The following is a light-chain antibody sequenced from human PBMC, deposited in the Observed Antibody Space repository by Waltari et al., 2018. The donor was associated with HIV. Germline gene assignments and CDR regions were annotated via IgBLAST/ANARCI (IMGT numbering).Light chain of an antibody. CDR3: GTWDSSLSAWV. CDR1: SPNIGNNY. V-gene: IGLV1-51*01. CDR2: DNN. J-gene: IGLJ3*02. Sequence: SVLTQPPSVSAAPGQKVTISCPGRSPNIGNNYVSWYQQLPGTAPKLLIYDNNKRPSGIPDRFSGSKSGTSATLGITGLQTGDEADYYCGTWDSSLSAWVFGGGTKLTVL.